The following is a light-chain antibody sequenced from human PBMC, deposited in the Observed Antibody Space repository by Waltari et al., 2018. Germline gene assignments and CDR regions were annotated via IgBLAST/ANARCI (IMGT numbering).Light chain of an antibody. CDR3: QKYGTLPAT. Sequence: IVLTQSPGTLPVSPGERVTLSCRASKSVSRTLAGYQQKPGQAPRLLIYDASPRATGIPDRFSGSGSGTDFSLTISRLEPEDFAVYYCQKYGTLPATFGQGTKVEIK. V-gene: IGKV3-20*01. CDR2: DAS. J-gene: IGKJ1*01. CDR1: KSVSRT.